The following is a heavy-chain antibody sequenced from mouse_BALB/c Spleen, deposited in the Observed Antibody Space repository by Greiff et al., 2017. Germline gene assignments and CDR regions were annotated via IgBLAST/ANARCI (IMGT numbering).Heavy chain of an antibody. V-gene: IGHV5-17*02. CDR2: ISSGSSTI. Sequence: EVMLVESGGGLVQPGGSRKLSCAASGFTFSSFGMHWVRQAPEKGLEWVAYISSGSSTIYYADTVKGRFTISRDNPKNTLFLQMTSLRSEDTAMYNCARSNFYFDVWGAGTTVTVSS. J-gene: IGHJ1*01. CDR3: ARSNFYFDV. CDR1: GFTFSSFG.